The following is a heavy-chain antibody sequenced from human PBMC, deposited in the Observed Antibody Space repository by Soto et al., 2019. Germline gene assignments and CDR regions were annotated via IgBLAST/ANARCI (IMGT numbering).Heavy chain of an antibody. CDR3: ARGRRTGNYGMDV. Sequence: ASVKVSCKASGGTFDNYAVSWVRQAPGQGLEWMGGIIPMFETVNYAQRFQGRLTIAADESTSTAYMELTSLTSEDTAIYFCARGRRTGNYGMDVWGQGTTVTVSS. CDR1: GGTFDNYA. CDR2: IIPMFETV. J-gene: IGHJ6*02. V-gene: IGHV1-69*13.